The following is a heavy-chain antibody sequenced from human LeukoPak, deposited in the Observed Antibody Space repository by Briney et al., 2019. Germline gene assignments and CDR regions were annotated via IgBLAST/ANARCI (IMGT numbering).Heavy chain of an antibody. D-gene: IGHD3-10*01. J-gene: IGHJ4*02. CDR3: ARGVIPYIPFDY. Sequence: GGSLRLSCVTSGFSFSPSAMNWVRQAPGRGLEWVSSISPSGSAIFYAESLRGRFTISRDNAKNSLFLQMNTLRAEDTAVYYCARGVIPYIPFDYWGQGTLVTVSS. CDR1: GFSFSPSA. V-gene: IGHV3-21*01. CDR2: ISPSGSAI.